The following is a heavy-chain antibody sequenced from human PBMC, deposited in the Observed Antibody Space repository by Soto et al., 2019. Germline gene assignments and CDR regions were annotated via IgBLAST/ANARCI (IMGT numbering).Heavy chain of an antibody. Sequence: QVQLVEAGGGVVQPGRSLRLSCAASGLTFSTYAMHWVRQAPGKGLEWVAVISYDGSNKYYADSVEGRFTISRDNSKNTLYLQMNNLRAEDTAVYYCATDIVLMVYAIKPADVFDIWGQGTMVTVSS. J-gene: IGHJ3*02. D-gene: IGHD2-8*01. CDR3: ATDIVLMVYAIKPADVFDI. CDR2: ISYDGSNK. CDR1: GLTFSTYA. V-gene: IGHV3-30-3*01.